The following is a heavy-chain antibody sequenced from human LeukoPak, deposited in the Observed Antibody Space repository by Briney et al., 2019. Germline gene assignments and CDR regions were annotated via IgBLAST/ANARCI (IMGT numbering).Heavy chain of an antibody. CDR2: ISAYSTYNGNT. V-gene: IGHV1-18*01. Sequence: APVKVSCKASGYTFTSYGISRVRQAPGQGPEWMGWISAYSTYNGNTNYAQKFQGRVTMTTDTSTSTAYMELRSLRSDDTAVYYCARGGRYYDILTGYLKPYYFDYWGQGTLVTVSS. CDR3: ARGGRYYDILTGYLKPYYFDY. J-gene: IGHJ4*02. D-gene: IGHD3-9*01. CDR1: GYTFTSYG.